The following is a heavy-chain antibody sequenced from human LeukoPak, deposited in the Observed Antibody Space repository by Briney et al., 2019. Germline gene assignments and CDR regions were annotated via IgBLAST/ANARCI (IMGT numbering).Heavy chain of an antibody. D-gene: IGHD3-10*01. CDR1: GFTFSSYA. J-gene: IGHJ4*02. CDR2: ISYDGSNK. V-gene: IGHV3-30*04. Sequence: GGSLRLSCATSGFTFSSYAMHWVRQAPGKGLEWVAVISYDGSNKYYADSVKGRFTISRDNSKNTLYLQMNSLRAEDTAVYYCARDRMVRGVMFDYWGQGTLVTVSS. CDR3: ARDRMVRGVMFDY.